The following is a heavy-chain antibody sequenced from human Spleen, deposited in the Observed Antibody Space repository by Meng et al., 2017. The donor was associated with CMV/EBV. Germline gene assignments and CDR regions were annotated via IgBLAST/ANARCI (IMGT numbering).Heavy chain of an antibody. CDR1: GYTFTGYY. J-gene: IGHJ3*02. V-gene: IGHV1-2*02. CDR3: ARKGDYYDSSGYETPYDAFDI. CDR2: INPNSGGT. D-gene: IGHD3-22*01. Sequence: ASVKVSCKASGYTFTGYYMHWVRQAPGQGLEWMGWINPNSGGTNYAQKFQGRVTMTRDTSISTAYMELSSLRSEDTAVYYCARKGDYYDSSGYETPYDAFDIWGQGTMVTVSS.